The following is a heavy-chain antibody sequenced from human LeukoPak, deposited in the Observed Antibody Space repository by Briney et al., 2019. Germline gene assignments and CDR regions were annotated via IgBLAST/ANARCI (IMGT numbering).Heavy chain of an antibody. J-gene: IGHJ4*02. D-gene: IGHD2-2*01. V-gene: IGHV3-30*04. CDR2: ISYDGSNK. CDR1: GFTFSSYA. Sequence: GGSLRLSCAASGFTFSSYAMHWVRQAPGKGLGWVAVISYDGSNKYYADSVKGRFTISRDNSKNTLYLQMNSLRAEDTAVYYCATSPPSNYFDYWGQGTLVTVSS. CDR3: ATSPPSNYFDY.